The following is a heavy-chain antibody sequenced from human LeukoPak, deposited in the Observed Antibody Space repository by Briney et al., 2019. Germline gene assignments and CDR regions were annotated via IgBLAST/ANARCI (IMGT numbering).Heavy chain of an antibody. Sequence: SQTLSLTCTVSGGSISSGGYYWSWIRQHPGKGLEWIGNIYYSGSTYYNPSLKSRVIISVDTSKNQFSLKESSVTAADTAVYYCARDTTLDYWGQGTLVTVSS. D-gene: IGHD1-1*01. V-gene: IGHV4-31*03. CDR1: GGSISSGGYY. CDR2: IYYSGST. CDR3: ARDTTLDY. J-gene: IGHJ4*02.